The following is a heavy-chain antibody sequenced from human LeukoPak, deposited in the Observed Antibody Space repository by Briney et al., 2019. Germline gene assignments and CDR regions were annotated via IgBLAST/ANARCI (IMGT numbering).Heavy chain of an antibody. J-gene: IGHJ4*02. Sequence: GESLKISCEASGYSFTNYWIGWVRQMPGKGLEWMGIIYPGGSDTRYSPSFQGQVTISADKSISTAYLQWSSLKASDTAMYYCARLSFPGSSSSWPLGYWGQGTLVTVSS. D-gene: IGHD6-6*01. CDR1: GYSFTNYW. V-gene: IGHV5-51*01. CDR3: ARLSFPGSSSSWPLGY. CDR2: IYPGGSDT.